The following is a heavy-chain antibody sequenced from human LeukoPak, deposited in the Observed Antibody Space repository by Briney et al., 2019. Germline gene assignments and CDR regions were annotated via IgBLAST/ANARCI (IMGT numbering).Heavy chain of an antibody. CDR2: ISGVASDI. D-gene: IGHD1-26*01. J-gene: IGHJ6*02. V-gene: IGHV3-11*01. CDR1: GFTFSDYY. Sequence: PGGSLGLSCAASGFTFSDYYMTWIRQAPGKGLEWISYISGVASDIYYADSVKGRFTISRDNAKTSVYLQMNSLRVEDTAVYYCARGGAQGMDVWGQGTTVTVSS. CDR3: ARGGAQGMDV.